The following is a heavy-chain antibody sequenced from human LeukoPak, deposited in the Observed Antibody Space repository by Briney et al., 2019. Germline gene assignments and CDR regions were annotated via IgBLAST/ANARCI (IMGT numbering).Heavy chain of an antibody. J-gene: IGHJ3*02. V-gene: IGHV1-8*01. CDR2: MNPNSGNT. D-gene: IGHD3-22*01. Sequence: ASVKVSCKASGYTFTSYDINWVRQATGQGLEWMGWMNPNSGNTGYAQKFQGRVTITTDESTSTAYMELSSLRSEDTAVYYCARDYYYDSSGYKIDAFDIWGQGTMVTVSS. CDR3: ARDYYYDSSGYKIDAFDI. CDR1: GYTFTSYD.